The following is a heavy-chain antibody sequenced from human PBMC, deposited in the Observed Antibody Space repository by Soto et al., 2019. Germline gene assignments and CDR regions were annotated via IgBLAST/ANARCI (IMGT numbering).Heavy chain of an antibody. V-gene: IGHV3-23*01. CDR1: GFTFSHYD. CDR2: ISGSGSTT. D-gene: IGHD1-7*01. J-gene: IGHJ4*02. Sequence: GGSLRLSCAASGFTFSHYDMKWVRQASGKGLEWVSSISGSGSTTYYTDPVKGRFTISRDNSKNTLFLQINSLRAEDTAVYYCAKRPLELHMYDYWGQGTLVTVSS. CDR3: AKRPLELHMYDY.